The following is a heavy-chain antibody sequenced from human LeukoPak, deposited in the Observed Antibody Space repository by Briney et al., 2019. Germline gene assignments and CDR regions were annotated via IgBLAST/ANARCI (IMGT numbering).Heavy chain of an antibody. CDR3: AKGPYGDYPDYFDY. Sequence: GGSLRLSCAASGFTLSSYAMSWVRQAPGKGLEWVSAISGSGGSRYYADSVKGRFTISRDDSKNTLYLQMNSLRAEDTAVYYCAKGPYGDYPDYFDYWGQGALVTVSS. CDR2: ISGSGGSR. J-gene: IGHJ4*02. CDR1: GFTLSSYA. D-gene: IGHD4-17*01. V-gene: IGHV3-23*01.